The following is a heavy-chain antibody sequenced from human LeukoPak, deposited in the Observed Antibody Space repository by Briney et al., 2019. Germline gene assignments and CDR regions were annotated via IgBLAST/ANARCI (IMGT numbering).Heavy chain of an antibody. D-gene: IGHD6-13*01. J-gene: IGHJ5*02. CDR1: GGSFSGHY. CDR2: INHRGST. Sequence: PSETLSLTCAVYGGSFSGHYWSWIRQPPGKGLEWIGEINHRGSTKYNPSLKSRVTISVDTPKNQFSLKLTSVTAADTAVYFCVRHFHGSGYVVDLWGQGTLVTVFS. V-gene: IGHV4-34*01. CDR3: VRHFHGSGYVVDL.